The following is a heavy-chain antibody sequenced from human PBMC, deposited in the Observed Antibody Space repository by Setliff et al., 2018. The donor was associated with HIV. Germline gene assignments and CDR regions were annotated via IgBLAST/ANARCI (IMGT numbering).Heavy chain of an antibody. D-gene: IGHD6-13*01. CDR1: GFTFSDYY. Sequence: PGGSLRLSCAASGFTFSDYYMSWIRQAPGKGLEWVSYISSTGTTFYYADSVKGRFSISRDNAKNSLYLQMNSLRAEDTAVYYCARDQTYSITWHAHDYWGQGTLVTVSS. V-gene: IGHV3-11*04. J-gene: IGHJ4*02. CDR2: ISSTGTTF. CDR3: ARDQTYSITWHAHDY.